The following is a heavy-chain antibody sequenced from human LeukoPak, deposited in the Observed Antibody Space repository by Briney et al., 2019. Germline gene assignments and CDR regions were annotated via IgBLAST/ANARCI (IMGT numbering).Heavy chain of an antibody. Sequence: SETLSLTCTVSGGSISSYYWSWIRQPPGKGLEWIGYIYYSGSTNYNPSLKSRVTISVDTSKNQFSLKLSSVAAADTAVYYCARADILTGYYGGSWYYFDYWGQGTLVTVSS. CDR3: ARADILTGYYGGSWYYFDY. V-gene: IGHV4-59*01. D-gene: IGHD3-9*01. CDR1: GGSISSYY. CDR2: IYYSGST. J-gene: IGHJ4*02.